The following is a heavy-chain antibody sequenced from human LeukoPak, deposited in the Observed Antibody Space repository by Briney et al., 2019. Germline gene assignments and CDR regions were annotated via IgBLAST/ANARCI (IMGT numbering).Heavy chain of an antibody. CDR3: ARDSPFRSGSYFYR. CDR1: GFTFSNYW. Sequence: GGSLRLSCTASGFTFSNYWMSWVRQAPGKGLEWVANIKQDGSEKYYVDSVKGRFTVSRDNAKNSLYLHMNSLRAEDTAVYYCARDSPFRSGSYFYRWGQGSLVTLSS. J-gene: IGHJ4*02. CDR2: IKQDGSEK. V-gene: IGHV3-7*01. D-gene: IGHD3-10*01.